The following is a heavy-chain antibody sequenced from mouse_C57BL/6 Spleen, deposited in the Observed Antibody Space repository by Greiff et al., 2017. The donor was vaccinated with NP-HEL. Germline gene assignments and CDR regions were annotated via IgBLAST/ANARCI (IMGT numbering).Heavy chain of an antibody. V-gene: IGHV8-12*01. Sequence: QVTLKVSGPGILQSSQTLSLSCSFSGFSLSTSGMGVSWIRQPSGKGLEWLAHIYWDDDKRYNPSLKSRLTSSKDTSRNQVFLKITSVDTADTATYYCARYDSFYWYFDVWGTGTTVTVSS. CDR2: IYWDDDK. J-gene: IGHJ1*03. CDR3: ARYDSFYWYFDV. CDR1: GFSLSTSGMG. D-gene: IGHD2-4*01.